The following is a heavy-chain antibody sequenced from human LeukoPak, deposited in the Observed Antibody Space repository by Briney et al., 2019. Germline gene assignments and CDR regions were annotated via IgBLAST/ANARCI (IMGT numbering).Heavy chain of an antibody. J-gene: IGHJ4*02. CDR3: ARLNIIGSSPVHHFDY. CDR2: IYYSGST. V-gene: IGHV4-59*08. Sequence: MASETLSLTCTVSGGSISGYYWSWLRQPPGKALEYIAYIYYSGSTDYNPSLKSRVTISVDTSKNQFSLKLSSVTAADTAVYYCARLNIIGSSPVHHFDYWGQGTLVTVSS. CDR1: GGSISGYY. D-gene: IGHD6-13*01.